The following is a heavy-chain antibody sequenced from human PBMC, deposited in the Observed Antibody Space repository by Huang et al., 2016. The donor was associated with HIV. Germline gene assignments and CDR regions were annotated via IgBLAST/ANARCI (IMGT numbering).Heavy chain of an antibody. CDR3: TKGYSGVSVYAFDI. D-gene: IGHD2-15*01. CDR1: GFTLSDHY. J-gene: IGHJ3*02. Sequence: EEQLVESGGGFVQPGGSLRLSCAGAGFTLSDHYIDWVRQAPGTGLEWVGRSGNSADSYTTEYAASVKGRFAISRDDSKNSLYLHMNSLKTEDTAVYHCTKGYSGVSVYAFDIWGQGTMVTVSS. V-gene: IGHV3-72*01. CDR2: SGNSADSYTT.